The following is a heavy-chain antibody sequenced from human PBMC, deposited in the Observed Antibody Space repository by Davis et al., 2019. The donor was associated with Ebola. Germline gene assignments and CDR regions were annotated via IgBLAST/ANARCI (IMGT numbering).Heavy chain of an antibody. CDR2: IDPSDSYT. CDR3: ARHEDYGDYSDYFDY. CDR1: GYSFTSYW. J-gene: IGHJ4*02. Sequence: PGGSLRLSCKGSGYSFTSYWISWVRQMPGKGLEWMGRIDPSDSYTNYSPSFQGHVTISADKSISTAYLQWSSLKASDTAMYYCARHEDYGDYSDYFDYWGQGTLVTVSS. V-gene: IGHV5-10-1*01. D-gene: IGHD4-17*01.